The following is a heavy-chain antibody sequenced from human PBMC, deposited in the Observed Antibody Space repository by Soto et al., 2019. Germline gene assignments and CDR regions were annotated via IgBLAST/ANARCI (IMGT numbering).Heavy chain of an antibody. D-gene: IGHD2-15*01. J-gene: IGHJ4*02. CDR1: GFTFSSYA. V-gene: IGHV3-23*01. CDR3: AKDGDIVVVVAATRGYDS. CDR2: SSGSGGST. Sequence: EVQLLESWGGLVQPGGSLRLSCAASGFTFSSYAMSWVRQAPGKGLEWVSASSGSGGSTYYADSVKGRFTISRDNSKNTLYLQMNSLRAEDTAVYYCAKDGDIVVVVAATRGYDSWGQGTLVTVSS.